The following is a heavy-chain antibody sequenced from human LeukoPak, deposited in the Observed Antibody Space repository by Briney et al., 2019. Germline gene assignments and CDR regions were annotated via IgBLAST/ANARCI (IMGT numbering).Heavy chain of an antibody. Sequence: GGSLRLSCAASGFTFSSHNMNWVRQAPLKGLEWVSSIGTDGSYIYYADSVQGRFTISRDNSKNTLYLQMNSLRVEDTAVYYCARGDPTVTTKQNFDYWGQGTLVTVSS. CDR1: GFTFSSHN. CDR3: ARGDPTVTTKQNFDY. CDR2: IGTDGSYI. J-gene: IGHJ4*02. V-gene: IGHV3-21*01. D-gene: IGHD4-17*01.